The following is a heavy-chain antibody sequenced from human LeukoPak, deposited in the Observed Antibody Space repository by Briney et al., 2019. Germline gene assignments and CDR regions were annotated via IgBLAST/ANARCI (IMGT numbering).Heavy chain of an antibody. D-gene: IGHD5-18*01. J-gene: IGHJ4*02. V-gene: IGHV3-53*01. Sequence: PGGSLRLSCVSAGIIVISNYMSWVRQPPEKGLELVSIIYSGGGTYYAASVKGRFILSRDNSKNTVYLQMNSLRAEDTAVYYCARGHTALGLASDYWGQGTLVTVSS. CDR1: GIIVISNY. CDR3: ARGHTALGLASDY. CDR2: IYSGGGT.